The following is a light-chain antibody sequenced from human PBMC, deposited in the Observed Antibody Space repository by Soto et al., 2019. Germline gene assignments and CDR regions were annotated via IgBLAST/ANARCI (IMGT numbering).Light chain of an antibody. CDR3: CSYAGSYTWV. Sequence: QSALTQPRPMSGSPAQSVTISCTGTSSDVGGYNYVSWYQQHPGKAPKLMIYDVSQRPSGVPDRFSGSKSGNTASLTISGLQAEDEADYYCCSYAGSYTWVFGGGTKVTVL. CDR1: SSDVGGYNY. J-gene: IGLJ2*01. V-gene: IGLV2-11*01. CDR2: DVS.